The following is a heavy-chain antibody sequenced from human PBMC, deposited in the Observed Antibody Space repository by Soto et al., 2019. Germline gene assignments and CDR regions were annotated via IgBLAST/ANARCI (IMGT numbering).Heavy chain of an antibody. CDR2: ISGSSTYI. CDR1: GFTFSSYS. J-gene: IGHJ4*02. CDR3: ERGTHGYNLPDY. Sequence: PGGSLRLSCAASGFTFSSYSMNWVRQAPGKGLEWVSSISGSSTYIDHADSVKGRFTISRDNAKNSLYLQMNSLRAEDTAVYYCERGTHGYNLPDYWGQGTLVTVSS. V-gene: IGHV3-21*01. D-gene: IGHD5-12*01.